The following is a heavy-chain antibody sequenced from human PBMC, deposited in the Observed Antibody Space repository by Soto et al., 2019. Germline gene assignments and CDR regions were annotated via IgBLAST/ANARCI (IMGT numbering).Heavy chain of an antibody. CDR1: GFTFSSYG. CDR3: AKDLCDYNNYDYVMDV. V-gene: IGHV3-30*18. Sequence: GGSLRLSCAASGFTFSSYGMHWVRQAPGKGLEWVAVISYDGSNKYYADSVKGRFTISRDNSKNTLYLQMNSLRTEDTAVYYCAKDLCDYNNYDYVMDVWGQGTTVTVSS. D-gene: IGHD4-17*01. J-gene: IGHJ6*02. CDR2: ISYDGSNK.